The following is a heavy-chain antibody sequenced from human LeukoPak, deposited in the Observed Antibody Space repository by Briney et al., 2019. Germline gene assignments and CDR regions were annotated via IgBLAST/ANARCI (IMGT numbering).Heavy chain of an antibody. CDR3: ARSPIVRATNSYYYYMDV. CDR2: IIPIFGTA. J-gene: IGHJ6*03. D-gene: IGHD1-26*01. Sequence: ASVKVSCKASGGAFSSYAISWVRQAPGQGLEWMGGIIPIFGTANYAQKFQGRVTITADESTSTAYMELSSLRSEDTAVYYCARSPIVRATNSYYYYMDVWGKGTTVTVSS. V-gene: IGHV1-69*13. CDR1: GGAFSSYA.